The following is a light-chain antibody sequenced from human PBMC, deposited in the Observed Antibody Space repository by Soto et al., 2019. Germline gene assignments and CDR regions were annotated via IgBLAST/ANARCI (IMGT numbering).Light chain of an antibody. J-gene: IGLJ3*02. CDR1: SSNIGGNA. CDR2: TDN. V-gene: IGLV1-44*01. CDR3: AARDDSLKGWV. Sequence: QSVLTQPPSASGTPGQRVTISCSGSSSNIGGNAVSWYHQLPGTAPKVLIYTDNQRPSGVPDRFSGSKSGTSASLAISGLQSEDEADYYCAARDDSLKGWVFGGGTKVTVL.